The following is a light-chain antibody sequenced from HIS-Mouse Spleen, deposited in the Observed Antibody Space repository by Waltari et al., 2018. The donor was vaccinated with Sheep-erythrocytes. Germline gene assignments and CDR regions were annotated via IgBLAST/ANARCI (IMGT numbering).Light chain of an antibody. CDR1: KLGDKY. Sequence: SYELTQPPSVSVSPGQTASITCSGDKLGDKYACWYQQKPGQSPVMVIYQDSKRPSGIPGRLSGSNYWNTATLTSSGTQAMDEADYYCQAWDSSTAEVVFGGGTKLTVL. V-gene: IGLV3-1*01. J-gene: IGLJ2*01. CDR3: QAWDSSTAEVV. CDR2: QDS.